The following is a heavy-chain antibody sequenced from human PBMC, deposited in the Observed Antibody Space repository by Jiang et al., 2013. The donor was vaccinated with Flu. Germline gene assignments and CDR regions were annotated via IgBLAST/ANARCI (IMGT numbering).Heavy chain of an antibody. J-gene: IGHJ5*02. CDR2: IYYSGST. CDR3: ARHPRRYYGSGRMLTWFDP. Sequence: GPGLVKPSETLSLTCTVSGGSISSSSYYWGWIRQPPGKGLEWIGSIYYSGSTYYNPSLKSRVTISVDTSKNQFSLKLSSVTAADTAVYYCARHPRRYYGSGRMLTWFDPWGQGTLVTVSS. V-gene: IGHV4-39*01. CDR1: GGSISSSSYY. D-gene: IGHD3-10*01.